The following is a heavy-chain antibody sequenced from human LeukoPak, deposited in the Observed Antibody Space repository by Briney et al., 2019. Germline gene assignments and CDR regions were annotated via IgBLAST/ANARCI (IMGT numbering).Heavy chain of an antibody. J-gene: IGHJ6*03. Sequence: SVKVSCKASGDTFSSYAISWVRQAPGQGLEWMGGIIPIFGTANYAQKFQGRVTITADKSTSTAYMELSSLRSEDTAVYYCARTFGTAMVGYYYYYIDVWGKGTTVTVSS. CDR2: IIPIFGTA. V-gene: IGHV1-69*06. CDR3: ARTFGTAMVGYYYYYIDV. CDR1: GDTFSSYA. D-gene: IGHD5-18*01.